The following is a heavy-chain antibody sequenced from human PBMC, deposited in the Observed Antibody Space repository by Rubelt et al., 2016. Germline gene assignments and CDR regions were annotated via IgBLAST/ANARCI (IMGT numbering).Heavy chain of an antibody. CDR1: GFTFSNAW. V-gene: IGHV3-15*01. CDR3: TTFDPYDSSGYLDY. CDR2: IKSKTDGGTT. Sequence: EVQLVESGGGLVKPGGSLRLSCAASGFTFSNAWMSWVRQAPGKGLEWVGRIKSKTDGGTTDYAAPVKGRFTISRDDSKNTLYLQMNSLKTEDTAVYYCTTFDPYDSSGYLDYWGQGTLVTVSS. J-gene: IGHJ4*02. D-gene: IGHD3-22*01.